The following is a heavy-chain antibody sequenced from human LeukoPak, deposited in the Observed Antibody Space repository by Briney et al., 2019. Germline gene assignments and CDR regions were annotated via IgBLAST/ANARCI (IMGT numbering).Heavy chain of an antibody. Sequence: SVKVFCKASGGTFSSYAISWVRQAPGQGLEWMGRIIPIFGTANYAQKFQGRVTITTDESTSTAYMELSSLRSEDTAVYYCARDRGGSYPSIFDYWGQGTLVTVSS. J-gene: IGHJ4*02. CDR1: GGTFSSYA. CDR2: IIPIFGTA. V-gene: IGHV1-69*05. D-gene: IGHD1-26*01. CDR3: ARDRGGSYPSIFDY.